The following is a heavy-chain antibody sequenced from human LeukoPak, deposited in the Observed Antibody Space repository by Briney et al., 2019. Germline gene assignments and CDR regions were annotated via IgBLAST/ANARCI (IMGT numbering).Heavy chain of an antibody. D-gene: IGHD2-2*01. CDR1: GASFSGYY. J-gene: IGHJ4*02. CDR3: AREGCSSTSCYRLGY. Sequence: SETLSLTCAVYGASFSGYYWSWIRQPPGKGLEWIGEINHSVSTNYNSSLKRRSTISVDTSKYQFSLKLCSVTAADTAVYYCAREGCSSTSCYRLGYWGQGTLVTVSS. CDR2: INHSVST. V-gene: IGHV4-34*01.